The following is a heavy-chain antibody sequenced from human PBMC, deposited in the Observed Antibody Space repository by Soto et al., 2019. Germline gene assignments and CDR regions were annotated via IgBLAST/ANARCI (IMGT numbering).Heavy chain of an antibody. CDR2: IAFDGSIS. CDR1: GFTFSSHG. J-gene: IGHJ4*02. CDR3: AKEFRHDNWFFEH. Sequence: VGSLRLSCAVPGFTFSSHGMQWVRQAPGKGLEWVAVIAFDGSISHYTDSVKGRFTVSRDNSKNTLYLQMNSLRAEDTAVYYCAKEFRHDNWFFEHWGQGTLVTVS. D-gene: IGHD3-22*01. V-gene: IGHV3-30*18.